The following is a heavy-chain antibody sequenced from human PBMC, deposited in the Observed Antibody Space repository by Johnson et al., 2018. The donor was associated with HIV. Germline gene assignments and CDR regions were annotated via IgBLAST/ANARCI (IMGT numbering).Heavy chain of an antibody. J-gene: IGHJ3*02. CDR2: IGTAGDT. Sequence: VQLVESGGGLVNPGGSLRLSCAASGFTFSDYDMHWVRQATGKGLEWVSAIGTAGDTYYPGSVKGRFTISRDNSKNTLYLQMNSLRAEDTAVYYCARESELLSSSDAFDIWGQGTMVTVSS. CDR1: GFTFSDYD. D-gene: IGHD6-6*01. V-gene: IGHV3-13*01. CDR3: ARESELLSSSDAFDI.